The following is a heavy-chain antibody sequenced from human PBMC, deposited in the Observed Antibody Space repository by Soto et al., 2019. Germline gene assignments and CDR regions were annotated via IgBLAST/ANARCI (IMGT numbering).Heavy chain of an antibody. V-gene: IGHV3-30*18. J-gene: IGHJ3*02. CDR3: AKRQYSGDYEENDAFDI. Sequence: QVQLVESGGGVVQPGRSLTLSCAASGFTFSSFGIHWVRQAPGKGLEWVTFISFDGSFKYYADSVKGRFTISRDNSKNTVYLQMNSLRAEDTAVYFCAKRQYSGDYEENDAFDIWGRGTMVTVSS. CDR2: ISFDGSFK. D-gene: IGHD4-17*01. CDR1: GFTFSSFG.